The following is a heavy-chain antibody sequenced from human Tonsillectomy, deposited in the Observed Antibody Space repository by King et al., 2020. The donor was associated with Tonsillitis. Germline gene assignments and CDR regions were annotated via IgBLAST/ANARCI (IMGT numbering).Heavy chain of an antibody. V-gene: IGHV3-7*03. D-gene: IGHD3-10*01. CDR2: IKQDESEK. Sequence: VQLVESGGGLVQPGGSLRLSCAASGFTFNNYWMTWVRQAPGKGLEWVANIKQDESEKYYVDSVKGRFTISRDNANNSLYLQVNSLGAEDTAVYYCARVGARQGRYYFDYWGQGTLVTVSS. CDR3: ARVGARQGRYYFDY. J-gene: IGHJ4*02. CDR1: GFTFNNYW.